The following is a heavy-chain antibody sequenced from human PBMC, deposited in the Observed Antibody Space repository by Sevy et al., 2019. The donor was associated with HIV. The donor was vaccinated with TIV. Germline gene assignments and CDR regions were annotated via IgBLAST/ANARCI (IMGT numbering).Heavy chain of an antibody. CDR3: ARGGFPGDAFDI. CDR1: GGSISSYY. J-gene: IGHJ3*02. Sequence: SETLSLTCTVSGGSISSYYWSWIRQPPGKGLEWIGYIYYSGSTNYNPSLKSRVTISVDTSKNQFSLKLSSVTAADTAVYYCARGGFPGDAFDIWGQGTMVTVSS. D-gene: IGHD3-10*01. V-gene: IGHV4-59*01. CDR2: IYYSGST.